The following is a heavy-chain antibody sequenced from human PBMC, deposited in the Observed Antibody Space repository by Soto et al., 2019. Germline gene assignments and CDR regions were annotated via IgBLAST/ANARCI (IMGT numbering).Heavy chain of an antibody. CDR1: GYSFTSYW. CDR3: ARKSIAARPGTGYYYGMDV. CDR2: IYPGDSDT. V-gene: IGHV5-51*01. D-gene: IGHD6-6*01. Sequence: GESLKISCXGSGYSFTSYWIGWVRQMPGKGLEWMGIIYPGDSDTRYSPSFQGQVTISADKSISTAYLQWSSLKASDTAMYYCARKSIAARPGTGYYYGMDVWGQGTTVTVSS. J-gene: IGHJ6*02.